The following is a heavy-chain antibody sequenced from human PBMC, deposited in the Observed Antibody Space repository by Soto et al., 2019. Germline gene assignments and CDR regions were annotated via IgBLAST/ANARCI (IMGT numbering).Heavy chain of an antibody. D-gene: IGHD3-10*01. CDR2: IYYSGST. J-gene: IGHJ3*02. CDR1: GGSSSSSSYY. Sequence: QLQLQESGPGLVKPSETLSLTCTVSGGSSSSSSYYWGCIRQPPGKGLEWIVSIYYSGSTYYNPSFKSRVTISVDTYKNHFSLKLSSVTAADTAVYYCARQGLRAFSAHAFDIWGQGTMVTVSS. CDR3: ARQGLRAFSAHAFDI. V-gene: IGHV4-39*01.